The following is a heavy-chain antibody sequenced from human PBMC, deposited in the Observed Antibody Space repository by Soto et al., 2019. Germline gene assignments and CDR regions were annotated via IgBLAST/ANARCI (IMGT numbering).Heavy chain of an antibody. CDR3: ARNIAAAGTDWFDP. D-gene: IGHD6-13*01. J-gene: IGHJ5*02. Sequence: QVQLQQWGAGLLKPSETLSLTCAVYGGSFSGYYWSWIRQPPGKRLEWIGEINHSGSTNYNPSLKSRVTIAVDTSKNQFSLKLSSVTAADTAVYYCARNIAAAGTDWFDPWGQGTLVTVSS. V-gene: IGHV4-34*01. CDR1: GGSFSGYY. CDR2: INHSGST.